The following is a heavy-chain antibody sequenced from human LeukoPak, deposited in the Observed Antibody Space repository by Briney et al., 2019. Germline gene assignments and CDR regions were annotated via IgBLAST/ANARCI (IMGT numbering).Heavy chain of an antibody. V-gene: IGHV3-15*01. J-gene: IGHJ4*02. Sequence: GGSLRLSCAASGLTFSNAWMSWVRQAPGEGLEWVGRIKRKTDGETTEYVAPVKGRFTISRDDSKNTLYLQMNSLRAEDRAVYYCAKSLLVGYSNNWYGAFDSWGQGTLVTVSS. CDR1: GLTFSNAW. CDR2: IKRKTDGETT. CDR3: AKSLLVGYSNNWYGAFDS. D-gene: IGHD6-13*01.